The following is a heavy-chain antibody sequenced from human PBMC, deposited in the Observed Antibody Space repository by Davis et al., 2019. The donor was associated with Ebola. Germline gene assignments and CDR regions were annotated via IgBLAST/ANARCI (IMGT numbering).Heavy chain of an antibody. V-gene: IGHV1-18*01. CDR1: GYTFTNYG. J-gene: IGHJ4*02. CDR2: ISTYYDNT. D-gene: IGHD1-1*01. Sequence: ASVKVSCKASGYTFTNYGINWVRQTPGQGLEWMGWISTYYDNTNYAQNVQGRVTMTTDTSTSTAYMEVGILRSDDTAVYYCARAQFPTTSDHWGQGTLVTVSS. CDR3: ARAQFPTTSDH.